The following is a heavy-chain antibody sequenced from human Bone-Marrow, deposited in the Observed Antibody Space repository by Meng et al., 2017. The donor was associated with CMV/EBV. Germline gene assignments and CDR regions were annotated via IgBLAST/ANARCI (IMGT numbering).Heavy chain of an antibody. D-gene: IGHD6-19*01. CDR2: INPNSGGT. J-gene: IGHJ5*02. CDR1: GYTFTGYY. Sequence: FQASGYTFTGYYMHWVRQAPGQGLEWMGWINPNSGGTNYAQKFQGRVTMTRDTSISTAYMELSRLRSDDTAVYYCARDTREQWLSSPNGWFDPWGQGTLVTVSS. V-gene: IGHV1-2*02. CDR3: ARDTREQWLSSPNGWFDP.